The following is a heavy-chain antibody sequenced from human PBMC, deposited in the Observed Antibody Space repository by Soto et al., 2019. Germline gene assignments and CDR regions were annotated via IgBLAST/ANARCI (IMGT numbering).Heavy chain of an antibody. D-gene: IGHD2-15*01. Sequence: KVSWNGSGYTFTSYHMHWVRQTPGQGLEWMGIINPSGGSTSYAQKFQGRVTMTRDTSTSTVYMELSSLRSEDTAVYYCARGYDIVVVDLDYWGQGTLVTVSS. CDR1: GYTFTSYH. CDR3: ARGYDIVVVDLDY. CDR2: INPSGGST. V-gene: IGHV1-46*01. J-gene: IGHJ4*02.